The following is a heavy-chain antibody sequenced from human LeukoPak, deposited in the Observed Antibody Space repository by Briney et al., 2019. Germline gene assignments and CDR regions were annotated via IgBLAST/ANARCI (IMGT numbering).Heavy chain of an antibody. CDR2: ISAYNGNT. J-gene: IGHJ5*02. D-gene: IGHD3-3*01. Sequence: ASVKVSCKASGYTFTSYGISWVRQAPGQGLEWMGWISAYNGNTNYAQKLQGRVTMTTDTSTSTAYMELRSLRSDDTAVYYCARGHDFWSGKDWFDPWGQGTLVTVSS. CDR1: GYTFTSYG. V-gene: IGHV1-18*01. CDR3: ARGHDFWSGKDWFDP.